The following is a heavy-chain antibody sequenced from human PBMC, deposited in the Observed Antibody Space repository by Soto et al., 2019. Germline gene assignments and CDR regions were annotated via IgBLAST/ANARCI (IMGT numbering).Heavy chain of an antibody. CDR1: GGSISSYY. J-gene: IGHJ4*02. D-gene: IGHD4-17*01. Sequence: PSETLSLTCTVSGGSISSYYWSWIRQPPGKGLEWIGYIYHSGSTNYNPSLKSRVTMSVDTSKNQFSLKLSSVTAADTAVYYCARYMASDGHFDYWGQGTLVTVSS. CDR3: ARYMASDGHFDY. V-gene: IGHV4-59*01. CDR2: IYHSGST.